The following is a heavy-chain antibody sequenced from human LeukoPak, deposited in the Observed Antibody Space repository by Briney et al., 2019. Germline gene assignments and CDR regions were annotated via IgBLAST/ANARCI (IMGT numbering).Heavy chain of an antibody. Sequence: GGALRLSCAASGVSFSSYGMHWGRQAPGKGGEGGAVISYDGSKKYYADSVKGRFTISRDNSKNTLYLQMNSLRAEDTAVYYCARVPAAIGSGDYYDSSGYYRNLDYWGQGTLVTVSS. J-gene: IGHJ4*02. V-gene: IGHV3-30*19. CDR2: ISYDGSKK. CDR1: GVSFSSYG. CDR3: ARVPAAIGSGDYYDSSGYYRNLDY. D-gene: IGHD3-22*01.